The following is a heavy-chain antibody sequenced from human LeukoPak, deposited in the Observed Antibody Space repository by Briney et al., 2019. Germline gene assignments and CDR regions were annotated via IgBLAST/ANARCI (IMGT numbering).Heavy chain of an antibody. CDR2: ISLSSGTI. J-gene: IGHJ4*02. V-gene: IGHV3-48*01. Sequence: GGSLRLSCAASGFSSSNYNMNWVRQAPGKGLEWISHISLSSGTIYYADSVKGRFTISRDNARNSLYLQMNSLRAEDTAVYYCARVRPDFQIGGDYWGQGTLVTVSS. CDR1: GFSSSNYN. CDR3: ARVRPDFQIGGDY. D-gene: IGHD1-14*01.